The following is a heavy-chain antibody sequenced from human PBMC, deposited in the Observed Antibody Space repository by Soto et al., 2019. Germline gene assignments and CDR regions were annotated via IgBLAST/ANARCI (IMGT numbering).Heavy chain of an antibody. D-gene: IGHD3-10*01. J-gene: IGHJ3*02. V-gene: IGHV1-58*01. CDR1: GFTFTSSA. Sequence: ASVKVSCKASGFTFTSSAVQWVRQARGQRLEWIGWIVVGSGNTNYAQKLQERVTITRDMYTSTAYMELSSLRSKDTAVYYCATAGGLYDAFDIWGQGTMVTVSS. CDR3: ATAGGLYDAFDI. CDR2: IVVGSGNT.